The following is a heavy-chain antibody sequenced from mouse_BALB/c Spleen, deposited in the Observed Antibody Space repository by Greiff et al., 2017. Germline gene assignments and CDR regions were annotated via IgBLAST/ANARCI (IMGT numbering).Heavy chain of an antibody. CDR1: GYSITSGYS. V-gene: IGHV3-1*02. CDR3: ARGRDYYAMDY. Sequence: EVQLQQSGPDLVKPSQSLSLTCTVTGYSITSGYSWHWIRQFPGNKLEWMGYIHYSGSTNYNPSLNSRISITRDTSKNQFFLQLNSVTTEDTATYDCARGRDYYAMDYWGQGTSVTVSS. J-gene: IGHJ4*01. CDR2: IHYSGST.